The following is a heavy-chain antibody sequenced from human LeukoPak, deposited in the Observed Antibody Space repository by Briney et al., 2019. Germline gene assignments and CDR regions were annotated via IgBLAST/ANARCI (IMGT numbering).Heavy chain of an antibody. CDR3: AKDGLCPNVCPTKIAVAGYFDY. D-gene: IGHD6-19*01. CDR2: INSNGDST. V-gene: IGHV3-23*01. CDR1: GFTFSIFT. J-gene: IGHJ4*02. Sequence: GGSLRLSSAASGFTFSIFTMSWLRQAPGKRREWISTINSNGDSTYYADSVKGRFTISRDNSKNTVFLQMNSLRAEDTAVYYCAKDGLCPNVCPTKIAVAGYFDYWGQGILVTVSS.